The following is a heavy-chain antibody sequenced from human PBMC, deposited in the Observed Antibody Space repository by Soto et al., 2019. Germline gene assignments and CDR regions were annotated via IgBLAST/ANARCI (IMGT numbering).Heavy chain of an antibody. V-gene: IGHV2-5*02. D-gene: IGHD2-21*02. CDR1: GFSLSTSGVG. CDR2: IYWDDDK. CDR3: ARRRTALDY. J-gene: IGHJ4*02. Sequence: QITLKESGPTLVKPTQTLTLTCTFSGFSLSTSGVGVGWIRQPPGKALEWLALIYWDDDKRYSPSLKSRLTITKDNSKNQVVLTMTNMDPVDTATYFCARRRTALDYWGQGTLVTVSS.